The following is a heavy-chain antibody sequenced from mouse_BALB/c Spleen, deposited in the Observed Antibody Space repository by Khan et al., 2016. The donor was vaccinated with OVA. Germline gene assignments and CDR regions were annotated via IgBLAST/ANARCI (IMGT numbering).Heavy chain of an antibody. J-gene: IGHJ4*01. Sequence: QVQLQQSGPGLVAPSQSLSITCSVSGFSLITYGVHWVRQSPGKGLEWRGIIWAGGSTNYNSALMSRLSISKDNSKSQVFLKMNSLKTDDTAMYSGARETAYYGDDEAMDYWGQGTSVTVSS. V-gene: IGHV2-9*02. CDR3: ARETAYYGDDEAMDY. D-gene: IGHD2-9*01. CDR2: IWAGGST. CDR1: GFSLITYG.